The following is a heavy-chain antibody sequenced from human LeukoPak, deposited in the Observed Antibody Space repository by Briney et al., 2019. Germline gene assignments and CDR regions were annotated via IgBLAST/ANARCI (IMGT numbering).Heavy chain of an antibody. V-gene: IGHV3-11*04. CDR3: ARPRHSGSSGYYYMDV. J-gene: IGHJ6*03. D-gene: IGHD1-26*01. CDR1: GFTFSDYY. CDR2: ISSSGSTI. Sequence: GGSLRLSCAASGFTFSDYYMSWIRQAPGKGLEWVSYISSSGSTIYYADSVKGRFTMSRDNAKNSLYLQMNSLRAEDTAVYYCARPRHSGSSGYYYMDVWGKGTTVTVSS.